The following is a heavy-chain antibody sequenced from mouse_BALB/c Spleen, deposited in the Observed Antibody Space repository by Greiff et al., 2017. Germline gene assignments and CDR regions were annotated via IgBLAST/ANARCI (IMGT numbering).Heavy chain of an antibody. CDR1: GYAFSSYW. Sequence: QVQLQQSGAELVRPGSSVKISCKASGYAFSSYWMNWVKQRPGQGLEWIGQIYTGDGDTNYNGKVKGKATLTADKSSSTAYMQLSSLTSEDSAVYFCATICNERNCVADWGAGTLVTVSA. D-gene: IGHD6-1*01. J-gene: IGHJ3*01. CDR3: ATICNERNCVAD. CDR2: IYTGDGDT. V-gene: IGHV1-80*01.